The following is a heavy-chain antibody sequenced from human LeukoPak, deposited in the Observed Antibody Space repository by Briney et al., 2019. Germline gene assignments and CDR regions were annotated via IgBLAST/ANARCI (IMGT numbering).Heavy chain of an antibody. CDR3: ASPGWFGELSFDY. Sequence: GGSLRLSCAASGFTFSSYSMNWVRQAPGKGLEWVSSISSSSSYIYYADSVKGRFTISRDNAKNSLYLQMDSLRAEDTAVYYCASPGWFGELSFDYWGQGTLVTVSS. D-gene: IGHD3-10*01. J-gene: IGHJ4*02. CDR2: ISSSSSYI. V-gene: IGHV3-21*01. CDR1: GFTFSSYS.